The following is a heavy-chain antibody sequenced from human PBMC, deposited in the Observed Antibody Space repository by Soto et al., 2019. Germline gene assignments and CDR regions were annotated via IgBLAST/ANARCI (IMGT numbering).Heavy chain of an antibody. J-gene: IGHJ2*01. D-gene: IGHD2-15*01. CDR1: GFTFNNAR. V-gene: IGHV3-15*04. CDR3: TTHCSGTSCLSWYFDI. Sequence: PGGSLRLSCAASGFTFNNARMSWVRQTPGQGLEWVGRFESKTDGGTTDYAAPVKGRFTISRDDSKNTLYLQMNSLKTEDTAVYYCTTHCSGTSCLSWYFDIWGRGALVTVSS. CDR2: FESKTDGGTT.